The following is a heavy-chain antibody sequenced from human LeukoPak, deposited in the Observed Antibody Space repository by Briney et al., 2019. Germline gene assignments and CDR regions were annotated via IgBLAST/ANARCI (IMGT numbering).Heavy chain of an antibody. CDR3: ARVEPTGWFDP. CDR1: GGTFSSYA. Sequence: SVKVSCKASGGTFSSYAISWVRQALGQGLEWMGRIIPIFGIANYAQKFQGRVTITADKSTSTAYMELSSLRSEDTAVYYCARVEPTGWFDPWGQGTLVTVSS. D-gene: IGHD1-14*01. J-gene: IGHJ5*02. CDR2: IIPIFGIA. V-gene: IGHV1-69*04.